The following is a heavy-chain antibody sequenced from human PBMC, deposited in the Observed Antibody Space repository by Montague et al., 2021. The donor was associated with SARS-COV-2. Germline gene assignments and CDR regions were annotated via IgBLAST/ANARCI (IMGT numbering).Heavy chain of an antibody. Sequence: SLRLSCAASVFDFSSYPMHWVRQAPGKGLEWVAVISYDGSNQYYVDSAKGRFTISRDNSKNTVFLQMNSLRADDTAVYYCGGALDIVVVAATMGFEHWGQGTLVTVSA. CDR1: VFDFSSYP. J-gene: IGHJ4*02. V-gene: IGHV3-30-3*01. CDR2: ISYDGSNQ. CDR3: GGALDIVVVAATMGFEH. D-gene: IGHD2-2*03.